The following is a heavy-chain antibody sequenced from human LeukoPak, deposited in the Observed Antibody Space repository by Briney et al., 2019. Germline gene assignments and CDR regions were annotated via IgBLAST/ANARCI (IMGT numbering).Heavy chain of an antibody. CDR3: ARGGRTNPQDSNAFDT. V-gene: IGHV1-3*03. J-gene: IGHJ3*02. Sequence: GASVKVSCKASGYTFTSYAMHWVRQAPGQRLEWMGWINAGNGNTKYSQEFQGRVTITRDTSASTAYMELSSLRSEDMAVYYCARGGRTNPQDSNAFDTWGQGTMVTVSS. CDR2: INAGNGNT. D-gene: IGHD1-14*01. CDR1: GYTFTSYA.